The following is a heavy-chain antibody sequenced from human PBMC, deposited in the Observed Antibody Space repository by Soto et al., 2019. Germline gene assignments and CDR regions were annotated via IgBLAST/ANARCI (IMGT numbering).Heavy chain of an antibody. CDR2: ISYDGSNK. Sequence: QVQLVESGGGVVQPGRSLRLSCAASGFTFSSYGMHWVRQAPGKGLERVAVISYDGSNKYYAYSVKGRFTISRANSKNTLYLQMNSLSAEETAVYYCAKDHVQPEMEYYGMDVWGQGTAVTVSS. CDR3: AKDHVQPEMEYYGMDV. J-gene: IGHJ6*02. V-gene: IGHV3-30*18. CDR1: GFTFSSYG. D-gene: IGHD1-1*01.